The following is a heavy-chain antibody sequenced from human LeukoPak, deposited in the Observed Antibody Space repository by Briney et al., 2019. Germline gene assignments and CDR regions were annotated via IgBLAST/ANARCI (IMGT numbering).Heavy chain of an antibody. CDR3: ARANEWEPFPFDY. Sequence: SGGSLRLSCAASGFTFSSYGMHGVRQAPGKGLEWVAVISYDGSNKYYADSVKGRFTISRDNSKNTLYLQMNSLRAEDTAVYYCARANEWEPFPFDYWGQGTLVTVSS. D-gene: IGHD1-26*01. CDR2: ISYDGSNK. V-gene: IGHV3-30*03. CDR1: GFTFSSYG. J-gene: IGHJ4*02.